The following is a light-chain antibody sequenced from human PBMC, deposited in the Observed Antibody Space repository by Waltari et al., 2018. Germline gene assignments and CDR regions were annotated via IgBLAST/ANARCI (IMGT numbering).Light chain of an antibody. CDR3: SSYTANTRF. CDR1: CSSVGCENR. Sequence: QSALTQPPSVSGSPGQSVTISCSGTCSSVGCENRVPWYQQPPGTAPKLIIYDVRNRPSGVSHRFSGSRSGNTASLTISGLQAEDEADYYCSSYTANTRFFGGGTKLTVL. J-gene: IGLJ2*01. CDR2: DVR. V-gene: IGLV2-18*02.